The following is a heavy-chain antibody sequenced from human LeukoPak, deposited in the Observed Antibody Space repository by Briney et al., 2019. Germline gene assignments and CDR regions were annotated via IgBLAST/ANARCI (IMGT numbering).Heavy chain of an antibody. V-gene: IGHV4-30-4*01. CDR2: IYYSGST. CDR3: ASFWVGHCSSTSCFRPDY. J-gene: IGHJ4*02. CDR1: GGSISSGDYY. D-gene: IGHD2-2*01. Sequence: SQTLSLTCTVSGGSISSGDYYWSWIRQPPGKGLEWIGYIYYSGSTYYNPSLKSRVTISVDTSKNQFSLKLSSVTAADTAMYYCASFWVGHCSSTSCFRPDYWGQGTLVTVSS.